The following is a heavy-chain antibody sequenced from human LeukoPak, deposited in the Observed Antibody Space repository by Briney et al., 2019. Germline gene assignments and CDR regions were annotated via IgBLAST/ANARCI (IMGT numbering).Heavy chain of an antibody. CDR1: GGSISSGGYY. CDR3: ARGYCSSTSCYGDAFDI. D-gene: IGHD2-2*01. Sequence: SQTLSLTCTVSGGSISSGGYYWSWIRQPPGKGLEWIGYIYHSGSTYYNPSLKSRVTISVDRSKNQFSLKLGSVTAADTAVYYCARGYCSSTSCYGDAFDIWGQGTMVTVSS. CDR2: IYHSGST. J-gene: IGHJ3*02. V-gene: IGHV4-30-2*01.